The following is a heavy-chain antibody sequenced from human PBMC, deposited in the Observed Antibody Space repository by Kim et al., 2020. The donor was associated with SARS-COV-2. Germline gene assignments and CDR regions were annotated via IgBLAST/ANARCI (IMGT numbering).Heavy chain of an antibody. Sequence: SVKVSCKASGGTFSSYAISWVRQAPGQGLEWMGRIIPILGIANYAQKFQGRVTITADKSTSTAYMELSSLRSEDTAVYYCARERIAVAVNWFDPWGQGTLVTVSS. CDR3: ARERIAVAVNWFDP. D-gene: IGHD6-19*01. CDR1: GGTFSSYA. CDR2: IIPILGIA. V-gene: IGHV1-69*04. J-gene: IGHJ5*02.